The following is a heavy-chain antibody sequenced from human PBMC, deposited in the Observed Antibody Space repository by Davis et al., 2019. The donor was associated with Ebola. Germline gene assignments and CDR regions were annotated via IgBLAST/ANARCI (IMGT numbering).Heavy chain of an antibody. CDR1: GFTFSSHR. J-gene: IGHJ2*01. CDR2: IGGSDGTI. V-gene: IGHV3-48*01. Sequence: GESLKISCAASGFTFSSHRMNWVRPTPGKGLEWVSYIGGSDGTIYYAYSVKGRFTISRVNSKNTLHLQMNSLRAEDTAMYHCTRHVPGDFWYFDLWGRGTLVTVSA. D-gene: IGHD4-17*01. CDR3: TRHVPGDFWYFDL.